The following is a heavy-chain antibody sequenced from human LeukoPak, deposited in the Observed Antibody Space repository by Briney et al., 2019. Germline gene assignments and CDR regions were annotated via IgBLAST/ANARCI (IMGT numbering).Heavy chain of an antibody. CDR1: GGSISSYY. CDR2: IYYSGST. V-gene: IGHV4-59*12. D-gene: IGHD3-10*01. J-gene: IGHJ5*02. Sequence: SETLSLTCTVSGGSISSYYWSWIRQPPGKGLEWIGYIYYSGSTNYNPSLKSRVTISVDTSKNQFSLKLSSVTAADTAVYYCAREESITMVRGGQNWFDPWGQGTLVTVSS. CDR3: AREESITMVRGGQNWFDP.